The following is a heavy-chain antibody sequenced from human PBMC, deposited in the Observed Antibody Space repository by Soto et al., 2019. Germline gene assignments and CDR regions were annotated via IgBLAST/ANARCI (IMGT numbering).Heavy chain of an antibody. V-gene: IGHV3-23*01. CDR2: IGTDGNT. D-gene: IGHD2-2*01. J-gene: IGHJ4*01. CDR3: VRKYPGTRPFDY. Sequence: GGSLRLSCAASGFTFNSYAMNWVRQAPGKGLAWVSAIGTDGNTYYANSVKGRFTISRDNSRTTLYLQTNSLRVEDTALYYCVRKYPGTRPFDYWGQGTLVTVSS. CDR1: GFTFNSYA.